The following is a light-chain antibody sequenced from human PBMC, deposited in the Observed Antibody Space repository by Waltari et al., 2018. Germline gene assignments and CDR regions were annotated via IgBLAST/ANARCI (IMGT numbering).Light chain of an antibody. J-gene: IGLJ2*01. Sequence: QSALIQPASVSGSPGQPLTFSSTGTTTDVGGSNFVPPYQPHQAPPPHPIIYDYYQHHPGRAPKLMIYDVNKRPSGVSHRFSGSKSGDTASLTISGLLTEDEADYYCSSYAGSSIPVVFGGGTKLTVL. V-gene: IGLV2-23*02. CDR3: SSYAGSSIPVV. CDR2: DVN. CDR1: TTDVGGSNF.